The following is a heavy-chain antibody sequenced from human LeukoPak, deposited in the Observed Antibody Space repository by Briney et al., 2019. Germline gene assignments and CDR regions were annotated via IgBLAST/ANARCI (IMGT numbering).Heavy chain of an antibody. D-gene: IGHD3-10*01. CDR1: GFTFSSYA. J-gene: IGHJ4*02. V-gene: IGHV3-23*01. CDR3: AIDASMVRGVPYY. CDR2: ISGSGGST. Sequence: GGSLRLSCAASGFTFSSYAMSWVRQAPGRGLEWVSAISGSGGSTYYADSVKGRLTISRDNSKNTLYLQMNSLRAEDTAVYYCAIDASMVRGVPYYWGQGTLVTVSS.